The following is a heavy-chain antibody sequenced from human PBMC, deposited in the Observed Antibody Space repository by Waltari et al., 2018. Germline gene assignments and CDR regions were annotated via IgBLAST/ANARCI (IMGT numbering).Heavy chain of an antibody. CDR2: IYGGGST. CDR1: GFTVSSDY. D-gene: IGHD4-17*01. Sequence: ESGGGLIQPGGSLRLSCAASGFTVSSDYMSWVRQAPGKGLEWVSVIYGGGSTFYADSVRGRFTISRDNSQNMVYLQMNSLRAEDTAVYYCATDPGLRNGMDVWGQGTTVTVSS. J-gene: IGHJ6*02. CDR3: ATDPGLRNGMDV. V-gene: IGHV3-53*01.